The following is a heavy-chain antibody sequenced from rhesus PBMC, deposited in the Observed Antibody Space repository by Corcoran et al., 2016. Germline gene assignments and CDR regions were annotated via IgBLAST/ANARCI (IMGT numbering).Heavy chain of an antibody. V-gene: IGHV4S12*01. Sequence: QVQLQESGPGLVKPSETLSLTCAVSGGSISSSNWWSGIRQPPGKGREWIGGIYSKSESTNSTPSLKSRVTISKDTSKNQFSLKLSSVTAADTAVYYCARRPEGYFDYWGQGVLVTVSS. CDR3: ARRPEGYFDY. CDR1: GGSISSSNW. J-gene: IGHJ4*01. CDR2: IYSKSEST.